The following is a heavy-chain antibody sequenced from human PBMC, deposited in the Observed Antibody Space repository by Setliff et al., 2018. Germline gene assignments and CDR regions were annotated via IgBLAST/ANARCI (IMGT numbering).Heavy chain of an antibody. CDR2: TIPMFGTT. D-gene: IGHD5-18*01. J-gene: IGHJ6*03. CDR3: AREGVDTRSSTDYRYYMNV. V-gene: IGHV1-69*05. Sequence: ASVKVSCKASGGTFSSYGITWVRQAPGQGLEWMGGTIPMFGTTNYAQKFQGRVTIITDASTSTSYMALSSLTSADTAVYYCAREGVDTRSSTDYRYYMNVWGKGTTVTVSS. CDR1: GGTFSSYG.